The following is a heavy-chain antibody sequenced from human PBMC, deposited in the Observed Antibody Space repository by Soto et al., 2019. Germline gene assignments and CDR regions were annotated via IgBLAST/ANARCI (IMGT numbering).Heavy chain of an antibody. D-gene: IGHD2-2*01. CDR1: GYTFTSYA. CDR3: ARDVVVPAAIVFDY. CDR2: INAGNGNT. V-gene: IGHV1-3*01. J-gene: IGHJ4*02. Sequence: ASVKVSCKASGYTFTSYAMHWVRQAPGQRLEWMGWINAGNGNTKYSQKFQGRVTITWDTSASTAYMELSSLRSEDTAVYYCARDVVVPAAIVFDYWGQGTLVTVSS.